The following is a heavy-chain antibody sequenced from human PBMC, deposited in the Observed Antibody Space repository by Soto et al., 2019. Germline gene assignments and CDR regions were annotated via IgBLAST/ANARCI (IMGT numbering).Heavy chain of an antibody. CDR3: ARELFKAAAGTVVPD. Sequence: QVQLVQSGAEVKKPGSSVKVSCKASGGTFSSYAISWVRQAPGQGLEWMGGIIPIFGTANYAQKLQGRVTMTSEKSTSTAYMELSSLRSEDTAVYYCARELFKAAAGTVVPDWGQGTLVTVSS. V-gene: IGHV1-69*06. D-gene: IGHD6-13*01. J-gene: IGHJ4*02. CDR2: IIPIFGTA. CDR1: GGTFSSYA.